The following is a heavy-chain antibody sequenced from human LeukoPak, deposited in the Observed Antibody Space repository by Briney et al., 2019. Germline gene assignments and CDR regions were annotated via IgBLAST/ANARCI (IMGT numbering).Heavy chain of an antibody. V-gene: IGHV3-49*04. D-gene: IGHD2-2*01. J-gene: IGHJ4*02. CDR3: TASDHLYCSTTGCHIDY. Sequence: GGSLRLSCTASGFSFDAYLISWVRQAPGEGLEWVGFIRGKAYGGTAEYAASVKGRFTISRDDSKSIASLQMNSLKTEDTALYYCTASDHLYCSTTGCHIDYWGQGTLVTVSS. CDR2: IRGKAYGGTA. CDR1: GFSFDAYL.